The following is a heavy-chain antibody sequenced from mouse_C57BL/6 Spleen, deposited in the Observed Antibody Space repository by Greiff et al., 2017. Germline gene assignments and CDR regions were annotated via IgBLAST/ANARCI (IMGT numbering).Heavy chain of an antibody. CDR3: ARDHDYDYYAMDY. J-gene: IGHJ4*01. CDR2: ISYDGSN. Sequence: EVQRVESGPGLVKPSQSLSLTCSVTGYSITSGYYWNWIRQFPGNKLEWMGYISYDGSNNYNPSLKNRISITRDTSKNQFFLKLNSVTTEDTATYYCARDHDYDYYAMDYWGQGTSVTVSS. CDR1: GYSITSGYY. D-gene: IGHD2-4*01. V-gene: IGHV3-6*01.